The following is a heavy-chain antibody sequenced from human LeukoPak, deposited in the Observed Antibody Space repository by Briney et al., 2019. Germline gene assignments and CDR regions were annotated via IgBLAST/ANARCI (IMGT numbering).Heavy chain of an antibody. J-gene: IGHJ5*02. CDR3: ARVNAQRYCSSTSCQNWFDP. CDR1: GFTFSSYG. D-gene: IGHD2-2*01. CDR2: IWYDGSNK. V-gene: IGHV3-33*01. Sequence: GRSLRLSCAASGFTFSSYGMHWVRQAPGKGLEWVAVIWYDGSNKYYADSVKGRFTISRDNSKNTPYLQMNSLRAEDTAVYYCARVNAQRYCSSTSCQNWFDPWGQGTLVTVSS.